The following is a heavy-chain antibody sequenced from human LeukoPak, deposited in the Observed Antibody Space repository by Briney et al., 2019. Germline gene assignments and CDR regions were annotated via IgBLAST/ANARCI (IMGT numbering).Heavy chain of an antibody. Sequence: SETLSLTCTVSGYSISSGFYWGLIRQPPGKGLEWIGSIYHSGSTYYNPSLKSRVTISVDTSKNQFSLKLTSVTAADTAVYYCARLSRYYYDSSGYRWGQGTLVTVSS. CDR2: IYHSGST. V-gene: IGHV4-38-2*02. CDR1: GYSISSGFY. D-gene: IGHD3-22*01. CDR3: ARLSRYYYDSSGYR. J-gene: IGHJ5*02.